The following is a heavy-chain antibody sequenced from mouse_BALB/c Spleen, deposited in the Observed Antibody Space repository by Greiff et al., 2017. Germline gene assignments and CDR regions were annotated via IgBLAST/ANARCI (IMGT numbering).Heavy chain of an antibody. CDR3: ARDGTDYAMDY. CDR1: GYTFSSYW. V-gene: IGHV1-9*01. CDR2: ILPGSGST. D-gene: IGHD4-1*01. J-gene: IGHJ4*01. Sequence: QVQLKESGAELMKPGASVKISCKATGYTFSSYWIEWVKQRPGHGLEWIGEILPGSGSTNYNEKFKGKATFTADTSSNTAYMQLSSLTSEDSAVYYCARDGTDYAMDYWGQGTSVTVSS.